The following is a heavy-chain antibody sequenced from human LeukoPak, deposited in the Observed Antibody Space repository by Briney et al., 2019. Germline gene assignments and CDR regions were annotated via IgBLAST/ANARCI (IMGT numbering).Heavy chain of an antibody. J-gene: IGHJ6*02. CDR2: IYYSGST. CDR3: ARDDILRYYYYGMDV. CDR1: GGSISSSSYY. Sequence: SETLSLTCTVSGGSISSSSYYWGWIRQPPGKGLEWIGSIYYSGSTYYNPSLKSRVTISVDTSKNQFSLKLSSVTAADTAVYYCARDDILRYYYYGMDVWGQGTTVTVSS. V-gene: IGHV4-39*07. D-gene: IGHD5-12*01.